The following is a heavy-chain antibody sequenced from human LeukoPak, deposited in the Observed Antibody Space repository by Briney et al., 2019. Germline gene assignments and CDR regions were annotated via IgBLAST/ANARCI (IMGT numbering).Heavy chain of an antibody. Sequence: GGSLRLSCAASGFTFSSYGMHWVRQAPGKGLEWVAFIRYDGSNKYYADSVKGRFTISRDNSKNTLYLQMNSLRAEDTAVYYCASLPRDRYCSSTSCYFDYWGQGTLVTVSS. CDR2: IRYDGSNK. J-gene: IGHJ4*02. D-gene: IGHD2-2*01. CDR3: ASLPRDRYCSSTSCYFDY. CDR1: GFTFSSYG. V-gene: IGHV3-30*02.